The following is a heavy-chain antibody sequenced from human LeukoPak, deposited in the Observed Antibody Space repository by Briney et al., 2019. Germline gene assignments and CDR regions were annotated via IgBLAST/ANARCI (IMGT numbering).Heavy chain of an antibody. CDR1: GGSISSYY. CDR3: ARGTYSSSWYYYYYMDV. CDR2: IYHSGST. D-gene: IGHD6-13*01. J-gene: IGHJ6*03. V-gene: IGHV4-39*07. Sequence: SETLSLTCTVSGGSISSYYWGWIRQPPGKGLEWIGSIYHSGSTSYNPSLKSRVTISVDTSKNQFSLKLSSVTAADTAVYYCARGTYSSSWYYYYYMDVWGKGTTVTISS.